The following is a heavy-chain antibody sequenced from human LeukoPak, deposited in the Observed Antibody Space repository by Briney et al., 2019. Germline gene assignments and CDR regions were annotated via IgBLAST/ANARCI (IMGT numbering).Heavy chain of an antibody. Sequence: GGSLRLSCAASGFTFSGYWMSWVRQAPGKGLEWVANIKQDASEEYYVDSVKGRFTISRDNAKNSLYLQMNSLRAEDTAVYYCVRDRGRASVDYWGQGTLVTVSS. D-gene: IGHD1-26*01. CDR3: VRDRGRASVDY. J-gene: IGHJ4*02. CDR2: IKQDASEE. V-gene: IGHV3-7*01. CDR1: GFTFSGYW.